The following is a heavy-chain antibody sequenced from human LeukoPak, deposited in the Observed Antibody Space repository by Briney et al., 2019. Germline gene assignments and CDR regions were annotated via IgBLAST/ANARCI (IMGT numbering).Heavy chain of an antibody. J-gene: IGHJ4*02. CDR3: AKSHSARLAGPKYYFDY. V-gene: IGHV3-23*01. Sequence: GGSLRLSCAASGFTFSSYAMSWVRQAPGKGLEWVSAISGSGGSTYYADSVKGRFTISRDNSKNTLYLQMNSLRAEDTAVYYCAKSHSARLAGPKYYFDYWGQGTLVTVSS. CDR2: ISGSGGST. D-gene: IGHD6-19*01. CDR1: GFTFSSYA.